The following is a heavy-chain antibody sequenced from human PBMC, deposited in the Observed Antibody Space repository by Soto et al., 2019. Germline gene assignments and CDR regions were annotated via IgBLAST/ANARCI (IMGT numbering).Heavy chain of an antibody. D-gene: IGHD1-1*01. CDR3: ARGTHTGTGTFDY. CDR1: GFTFSTYG. CDR2: IWYDGSYK. J-gene: IGHJ4*02. Sequence: GGSLRLSCAASGFTFSTYGMHWVRLAPGKGLEWVAVIWYDGSYKYYADSVKGRFTLSRDNSKNTLYMQLNSLRAEDTAVYYCARGTHTGTGTFDYWGQGTLVTVS. V-gene: IGHV3-33*01.